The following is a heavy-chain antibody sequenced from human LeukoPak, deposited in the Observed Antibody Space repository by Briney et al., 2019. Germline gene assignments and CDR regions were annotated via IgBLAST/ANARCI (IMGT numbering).Heavy chain of an antibody. CDR3: ARCSGYGMDV. Sequence: PGGSLRLSCAASGFTFSDYWMTWVRQAPGKGLEWVAVMSFDGTHIYYADSVKGRFTISRDNSKNTLYLQMNSLRAEDTAVYYCARCSGYGMDVWGQGTTVTVSS. V-gene: IGHV3-30-3*01. CDR2: MSFDGTHI. J-gene: IGHJ6*02. D-gene: IGHD3-10*02. CDR1: GFTFSDYW.